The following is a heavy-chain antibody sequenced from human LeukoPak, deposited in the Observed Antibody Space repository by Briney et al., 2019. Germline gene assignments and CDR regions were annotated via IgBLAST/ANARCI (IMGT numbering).Heavy chain of an antibody. D-gene: IGHD3-22*01. CDR3: ARADSSGYLHYGMDV. CDR2: IYTSGST. V-gene: IGHV4-61*02. CDR1: GGSISSGSYY. Sequence: SETLSLTCTVSGGSISSGSYYWSWIRQPAGKGLEWIGRIYTSGSTNYNPSLKSRVTISVDASKNQFSLKLSSVTAADTAVYYCARADSSGYLHYGMDVWGQGTTVTVSS. J-gene: IGHJ6*02.